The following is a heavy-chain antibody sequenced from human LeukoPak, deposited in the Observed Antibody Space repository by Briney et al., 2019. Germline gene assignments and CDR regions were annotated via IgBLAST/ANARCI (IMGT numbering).Heavy chain of an antibody. CDR3: ARERTMSYDFWSGYYYYYGMDV. J-gene: IGHJ6*02. CDR2: IWYDGSNK. V-gene: IGHV3-33*01. CDR1: GFTFSSYG. Sequence: GGSLRLSCAASGFTFSSYGMHWVRQAPGKGLEWVAVIWYDGSNKYYADSVKGRFTISRDNSKNTLYQQMNSLRAEDTAVYYCARERTMSYDFWSGYYYYYGMDVWGQGTTVTVSS. D-gene: IGHD3-3*01.